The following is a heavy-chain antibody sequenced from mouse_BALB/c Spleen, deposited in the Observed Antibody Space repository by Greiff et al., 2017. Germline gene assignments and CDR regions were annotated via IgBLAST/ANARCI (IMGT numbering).Heavy chain of an antibody. CDR1: GYTFTSYW. D-gene: IGHD2-1*01. CDR3: YGNYGAD. V-gene: IGHV1-69*02. CDR2: IYPSDSYT. Sequence: QVQLQQPGAELVRPGASVKLSCKASGYTFTSYWINWVKQRPGQGLEWIGNIYPSDSYTNYNQKFKDKATLTVDKSSSTAYMQLSSPTAEDSAVYYCYGNYGADWGQGTLVTVSA. J-gene: IGHJ3*01.